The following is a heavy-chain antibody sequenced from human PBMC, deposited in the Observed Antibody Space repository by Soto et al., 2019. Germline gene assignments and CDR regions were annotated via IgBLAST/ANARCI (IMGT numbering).Heavy chain of an antibody. V-gene: IGHV1-69*13. CDR1: GGTFSSYA. D-gene: IGHD6-13*01. CDR2: IIPIFGTA. J-gene: IGHJ6*02. CDR3: AGEPIIAAAGTWDYYYCGMDV. Sequence: SVKVSCKASGGTFSSYAISWVRQAPGQGLEWMGGIIPIFGTANYAQKFQGRVTIIADESTSTAYMELSSLRSEDTAVHYPAGEPIIAAAGTWDYYYCGMDVWGQGTTVTVS.